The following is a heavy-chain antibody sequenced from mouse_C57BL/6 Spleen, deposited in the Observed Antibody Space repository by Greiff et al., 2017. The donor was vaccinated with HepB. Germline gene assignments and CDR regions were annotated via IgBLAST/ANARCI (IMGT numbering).Heavy chain of an antibody. CDR1: GYAFSSYW. D-gene: IGHD2-3*01. Sequence: QVQLQQSGAELVKPGASVKISCKASGYAFSSYWMNWVKQRPGKGLEWIGQIYPGDGDTNYNGKFKGKATLTADKSSSTAYMQLRSLTSEDSAVYFCATHDADYAMDYWGQGTSVTVSS. CDR2: IYPGDGDT. J-gene: IGHJ4*01. V-gene: IGHV1-80*01. CDR3: ATHDADYAMDY.